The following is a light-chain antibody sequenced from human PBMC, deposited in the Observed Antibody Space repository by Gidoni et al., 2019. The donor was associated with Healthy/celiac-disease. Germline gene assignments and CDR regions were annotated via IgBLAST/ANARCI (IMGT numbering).Light chain of an antibody. CDR1: QRISSY. J-gene: IGKJ1*01. CDR3: QQRYSTQTWT. V-gene: IGKV1-39*01. Sequence: DIHITQSPSSLSASVGDRLTITCRASQRISSYLNWYQQKPGKAPKLLIYDASSWQSGVPSRFSGSGSGTDFTLTISSLQPEDFATYYCQQRYSTQTWTFGQGTKVEIK. CDR2: DAS.